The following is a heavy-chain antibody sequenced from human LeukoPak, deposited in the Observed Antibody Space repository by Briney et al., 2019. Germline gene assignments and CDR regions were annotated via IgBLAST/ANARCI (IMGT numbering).Heavy chain of an antibody. Sequence: GGSLRLSCAASGFMFKSYAMSWVRQAPGKGLEWVSGISGRGDSTNYADSVKGRFTISRDNSNNTVHLHLNGLTFEDTAIYYCAKDIFSSVEIPDYWGQGTLVTVSS. J-gene: IGHJ4*02. V-gene: IGHV3-23*01. D-gene: IGHD3-3*01. CDR1: GFMFKSYA. CDR2: ISGRGDST. CDR3: AKDIFSSVEIPDY.